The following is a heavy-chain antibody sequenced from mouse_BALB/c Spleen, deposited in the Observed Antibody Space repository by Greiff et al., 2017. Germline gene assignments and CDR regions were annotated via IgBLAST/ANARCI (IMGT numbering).Heavy chain of an antibody. D-gene: IGHD1-2*01. CDR2: IYPGSGST. CDR3: TRRGTTAFGY. Sequence: LQQPGSELVRPGASVKLSCKASGYTFTSYWMHWVKQRPGQGLEWIGNIYPGSGSTNYDEKFKSKATLTVDTSSSTAYMQLSSLTSEDSAVYYCTRRGTTAFGYWGQGTTLTVSS. CDR1: GYTFTSYW. V-gene: IGHV1S22*01. J-gene: IGHJ2*01.